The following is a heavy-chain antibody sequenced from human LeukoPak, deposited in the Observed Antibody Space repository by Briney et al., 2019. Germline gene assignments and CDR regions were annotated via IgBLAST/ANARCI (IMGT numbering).Heavy chain of an antibody. J-gene: IGHJ4*02. CDR2: INTRNGNA. CDR3: ARNHLGLGL. V-gene: IGHV1-18*01. D-gene: IGHD3-16*01. CDR1: GYTFTTYE. Sequence: GASVKVSCKASGYTFTTYEIIWVRQAPGQGLEWMGWINTRNGNANYAHQLQGRVTMITDTSTSTSYMELASLRFDHTAIYYCARNHLGLGLWGQGTLVTVSS.